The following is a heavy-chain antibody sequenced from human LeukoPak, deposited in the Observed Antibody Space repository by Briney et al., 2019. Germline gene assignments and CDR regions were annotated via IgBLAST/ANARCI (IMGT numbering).Heavy chain of an antibody. CDR1: GFTFDDYT. CDR3: ARSYSSGWYHPPNWFDP. Sequence: PGRSLRLSCAASGFTFDDYTMHWVRQAPGKGLQWVSGISWNSGRIGYADSVKGRFTISRDNAKNSLYLQMNSLRAEDTALYYCARSYSSGWYHPPNWFDPRGQGTLVTVSS. J-gene: IGHJ5*02. D-gene: IGHD6-19*01. CDR2: ISWNSGRI. V-gene: IGHV3-9*01.